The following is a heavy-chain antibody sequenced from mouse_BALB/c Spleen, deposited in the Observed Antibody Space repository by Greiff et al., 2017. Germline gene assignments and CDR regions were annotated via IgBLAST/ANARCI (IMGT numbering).Heavy chain of an antibody. J-gene: IGHJ3*01. V-gene: IGHV5-17*02. CDR1: GFTFSSFG. CDR2: ISSGSSTI. Sequence: DVMLVESGGGLVQPGGSRKLSCAASGFTFSSFGMHWVRQAPEKGLEWVAYISSGSSTIYYADTVKGRFTISRDNPKNTLFLQMTSLRSEDTAMYYCAMITTEFAYWGQGTLVTVSA. CDR3: AMITTEFAY. D-gene: IGHD2-4*01.